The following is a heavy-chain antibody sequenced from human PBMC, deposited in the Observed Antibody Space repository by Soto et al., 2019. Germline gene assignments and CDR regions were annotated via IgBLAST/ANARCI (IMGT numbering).Heavy chain of an antibody. V-gene: IGHV4-31*03. CDR2: IYSSGTT. CDR1: GVSIGSSGDY. Sequence: SETLSLTCTVSGVSIGSSGDYWGWIRQFPGKGLEWIAYIYSSGTTHYNPSLKSRATIPLDTSNNQFTLEVKSATAADTAVYYCARMGLHLGELSRNWFDPWGQGSLVTVSS. D-gene: IGHD3-16*02. CDR3: ARMGLHLGELSRNWFDP. J-gene: IGHJ5*02.